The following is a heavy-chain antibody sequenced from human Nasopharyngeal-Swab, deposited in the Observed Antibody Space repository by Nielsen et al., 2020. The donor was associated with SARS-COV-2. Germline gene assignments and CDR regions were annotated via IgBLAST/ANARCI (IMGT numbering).Heavy chain of an antibody. J-gene: IGHJ4*02. V-gene: IGHV4-34*01. CDR3: ARGRGSSSWYLRFDY. CDR1: GGSFSGYY. Sequence: SETLSLTCAVYGGSFSGYYWSWIRQPPGKGLEWIGEINHSGSTNYNPSLKSRVTISVDTSKNQFSLKLSSVTAADTAVYYCARGRGSSSWYLRFDYWGQGTLVIVSS. CDR2: INHSGST. D-gene: IGHD6-13*01.